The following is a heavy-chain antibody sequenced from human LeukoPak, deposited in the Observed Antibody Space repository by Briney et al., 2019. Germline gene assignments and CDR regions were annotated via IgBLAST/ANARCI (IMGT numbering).Heavy chain of an antibody. D-gene: IGHD3-16*01. CDR2: IWNDGSKK. J-gene: IGHJ4*02. CDR1: GFSFSTFG. V-gene: IGHV3-33*08. CDR3: GRDSLGGDY. Sequence: GRSLRLSCAASGFSFSTFGMHWARRAPGKGLDWVAVIWNDGSKKFYEESVKGRLTISRDNSQNKQYPLMDRSRSEDTAVYDCGRDSLGGDYWGQGTLVTVSS.